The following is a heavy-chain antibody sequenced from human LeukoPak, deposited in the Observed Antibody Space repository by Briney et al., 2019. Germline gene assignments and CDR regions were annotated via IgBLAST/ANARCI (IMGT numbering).Heavy chain of an antibody. V-gene: IGHV7-4-1*02. CDR3: ARSTYYYDSSGYYFGDY. D-gene: IGHD3-22*01. Sequence: ASVKVSCKASGYTFTSYAMNWVRQAPGQGLEWMGWINTNTGNPTYAQGFTGRFVFSLDTSVSTAYLQISSLKAEDTAVYYCARSTYYYDSSGYYFGDYWGQGTLVTVSS. CDR1: GYTFTSYA. J-gene: IGHJ4*02. CDR2: INTNTGNP.